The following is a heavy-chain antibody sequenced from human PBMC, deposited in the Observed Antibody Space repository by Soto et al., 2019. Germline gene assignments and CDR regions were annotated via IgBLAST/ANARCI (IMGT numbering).Heavy chain of an antibody. D-gene: IGHD2-8*01. CDR3: AKLYQWRAFDY. CDR1: GFTFSSYA. J-gene: IGHJ4*02. Sequence: HPXGSLLLSGSASGFTFSSYAMSWVRQAPGKGLEWVSAISGSGGSTYYADSVKGRFTIPRDNSKNTLYLQMNSLRAEDTAVYYCAKLYQWRAFDYWGQGTLVTVYS. CDR2: ISGSGGST. V-gene: IGHV3-23*01.